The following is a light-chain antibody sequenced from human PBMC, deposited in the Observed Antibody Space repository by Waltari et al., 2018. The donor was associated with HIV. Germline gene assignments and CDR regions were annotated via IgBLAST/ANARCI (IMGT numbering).Light chain of an antibody. Sequence: QSALTQPASVSGSPGQSITISCTGSSSDVGSFNFVSWYQQYPGKAPKLVIFEVSKRPAGVSSRFSGSKSGNTASLTISVLQAEDEADYHCSSYRRDSTQVFGGGTKLTVL. CDR2: EVS. CDR1: SSDVGSFNF. J-gene: IGLJ2*01. CDR3: SSYRRDSTQV. V-gene: IGLV2-14*01.